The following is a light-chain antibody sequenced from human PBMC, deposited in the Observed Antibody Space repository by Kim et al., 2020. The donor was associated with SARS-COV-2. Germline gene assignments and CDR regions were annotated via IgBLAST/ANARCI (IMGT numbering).Light chain of an antibody. CDR2: AAS. J-gene: IGKJ4*01. Sequence: DIQMTQSPSSLAACVGDRVTIACRASQSISTYLNWYQQKPGKAPKLLIYAASTLQSGVPSRFSGSGSGTDFTLTISTLQPEDFATYYCQQSHTTPLLTFGGGTKVDIK. CDR1: QSISTY. V-gene: IGKV1-39*01. CDR3: QQSHTTPLLT.